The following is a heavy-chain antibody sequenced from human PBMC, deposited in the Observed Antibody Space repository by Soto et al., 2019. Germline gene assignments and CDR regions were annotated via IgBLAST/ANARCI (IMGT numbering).Heavy chain of an antibody. V-gene: IGHV3-53*01. J-gene: IGHJ1*01. CDR2: IYSGGST. D-gene: IGHD3-22*01. CDR1: GFTFSTYA. Sequence: VGSLRLSCAASGFTFSTYAMTWVRQAPGKGLEWVSVIYSGGSTYYADSVKGRFTISRDNSKNTLYLQMNSLRAEDTAVYYCARDRVESGYPEYFQHWGQGTLVTVSS. CDR3: ARDRVESGYPEYFQH.